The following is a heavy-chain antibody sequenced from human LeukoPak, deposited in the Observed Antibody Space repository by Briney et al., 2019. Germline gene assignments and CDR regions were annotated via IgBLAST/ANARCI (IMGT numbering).Heavy chain of an antibody. Sequence: GASVKVSCKASGYTFTSYGISWVRQATGQGLEWMGWISAYNGNTNYAQKLQGRVTMTTDTSTSTAYMELRSLRSDDTAVYYCARGQYSYGRHRSTIDYWGQGTLVTVSS. D-gene: IGHD5-18*01. CDR3: ARGQYSYGRHRSTIDY. CDR2: ISAYNGNT. V-gene: IGHV1-18*01. J-gene: IGHJ4*02. CDR1: GYTFTSYG.